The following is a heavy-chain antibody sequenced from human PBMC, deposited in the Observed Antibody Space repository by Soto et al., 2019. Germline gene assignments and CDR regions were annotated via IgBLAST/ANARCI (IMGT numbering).Heavy chain of an antibody. CDR3: ARGFYYDSSGYPF. Sequence: PWWSLRLSCSASVFTFSDYYMSWIRQAPGKGLEWVSYISSSGSTIYYADSVKGRFTISRDNAKNSLYLQMNSLRAEDTAVYYCARGFYYDSSGYPFWGQGTLVTVSS. CDR2: ISSSGSTI. V-gene: IGHV3-11*01. CDR1: VFTFSDYY. J-gene: IGHJ4*02. D-gene: IGHD3-22*01.